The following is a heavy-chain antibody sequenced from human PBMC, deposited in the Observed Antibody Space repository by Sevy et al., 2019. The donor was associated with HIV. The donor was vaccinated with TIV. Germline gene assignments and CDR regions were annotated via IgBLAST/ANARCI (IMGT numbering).Heavy chain of an antibody. CDR3: ARGDIAAAGPYYMDV. D-gene: IGHD6-13*01. J-gene: IGHJ6*03. V-gene: IGHV1-8*03. CDR2: MNPNSGNT. CDR1: GYTFTSYD. Sequence: ASVKVSCKASGYTFTSYDINWVRQATGQGLEWMGWMNPNSGNTGYAQKFKGRVTITRNTSISTAYMELSSLRSEDTAVYYCARGDIAAAGPYYMDVWGKGTTVTVSS.